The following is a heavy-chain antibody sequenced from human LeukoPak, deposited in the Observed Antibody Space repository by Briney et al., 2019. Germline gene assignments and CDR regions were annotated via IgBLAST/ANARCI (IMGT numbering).Heavy chain of an antibody. D-gene: IGHD6-13*01. CDR1: GHTFISYI. CDR3: ARGSSPPYNWFDP. V-gene: IGHV7-4-1*02. Sequence: GASVKVSCKAPGHTFISYIMNWVRQAPGQGLEWMGWINTNTGNPKYAQGFTGRFVFSLDISLSTTYLEISSLKSEDTAVYYCARGSSPPYNWFDPWGQGTLVTVSS. CDR2: INTNTGNP. J-gene: IGHJ5*02.